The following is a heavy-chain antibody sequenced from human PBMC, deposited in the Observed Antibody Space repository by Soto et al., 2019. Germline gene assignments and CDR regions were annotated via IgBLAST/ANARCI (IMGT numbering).Heavy chain of an antibody. CDR2: IYYSGCT. CDR3: ARELDTAMGRFDY. J-gene: IGHJ4*02. V-gene: IGHV4-59*01. CDR1: GGSISSYY. Sequence: QVQLQESGPGLVKPSETLSLTCTVSGGSISSYYWSWIRQPPGKGLEWIGYIYYSGCTNYNPSLMSRVPISGDTSKNQFSLKLSSVTAADTAVYYCARELDTAMGRFDYWRQGTPVTVSS. D-gene: IGHD5-18*01.